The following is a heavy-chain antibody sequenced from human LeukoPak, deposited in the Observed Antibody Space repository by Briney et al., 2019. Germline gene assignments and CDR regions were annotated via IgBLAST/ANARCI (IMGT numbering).Heavy chain of an antibody. Sequence: ASLRLSCKASLYTFTRSYMHWGRQAPGHQGEWRGWISTYNGNTNYAQKLQGRVTMTTDPSSSTACMVTRGLRSVYSAVYYCARDRAPYGGITLRQSYPLHIWGQGTLVTVSS. CDR3: ARDRAPYGGITLRQSYPLHI. V-gene: IGHV1-18*04. J-gene: IGHJ4*02. D-gene: IGHD4-17*01. CDR2: ISTYNGNT. CDR1: LYTFTRSY.